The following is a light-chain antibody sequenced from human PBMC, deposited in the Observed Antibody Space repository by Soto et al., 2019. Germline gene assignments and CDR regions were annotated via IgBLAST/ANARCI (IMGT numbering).Light chain of an antibody. V-gene: IGKV3-11*01. CDR2: DTS. J-gene: IGKJ4*01. CDR1: QSVDNQ. CDR3: HQRNNWPLT. Sequence: EIVLTQSPVTMFLSPGERATLYCGASQSVDNQLAWYQQKPGQAPRLLIYDTSNRATGIPAKFSGSGFGTVFTLTISSLEPEDVAVYYCHQRNNWPLTFGGGTKVEIK.